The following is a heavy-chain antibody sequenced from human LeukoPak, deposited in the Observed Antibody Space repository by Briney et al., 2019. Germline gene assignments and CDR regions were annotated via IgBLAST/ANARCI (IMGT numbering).Heavy chain of an antibody. CDR2: VYDTGTT. D-gene: IGHD5-18*01. J-gene: IGHJ4*02. CDR1: GGFFSSYY. Sequence: SETLSLTCTVSGGFFSSYYWNWIRQPPGRGLEWIGCVYDTGTTNYNPSLSSRVTISLDTSKNLFSLKLTSVTAADTAVYYCARGLTADSWGQGTLVTVSS. V-gene: IGHV4-59*01. CDR3: ARGLTADS.